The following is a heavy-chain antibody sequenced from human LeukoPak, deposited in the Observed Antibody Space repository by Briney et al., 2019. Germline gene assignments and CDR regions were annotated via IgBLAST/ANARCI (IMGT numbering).Heavy chain of an antibody. CDR1: GFTFSNYG. J-gene: IGHJ4*02. V-gene: IGHV3-23*01. CDR2: ISGDGGNT. D-gene: IGHD6-6*01. CDR3: APDLRVSASSLDD. Sequence: PGGSLRLSCAASGFTFSNYGMCWVRQAPGKGLEWVSLISGDGGNTYYPDSVKGRFTISRDNSKNTVYLQMNSLRAEDTALYYCAPDLRVSASSLDDWGQGTLVTVSS.